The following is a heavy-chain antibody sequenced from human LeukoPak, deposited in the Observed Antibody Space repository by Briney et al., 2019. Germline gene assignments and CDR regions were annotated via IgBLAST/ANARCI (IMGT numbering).Heavy chain of an antibody. CDR1: GFTFSSYS. Sequence: GGSLRLSCAASGFTFSSYSMNWVRQAPGKGLEWVSSISSSSSYIYYADSVKGRFTISRDSSKNTLFLQMDRLRPEDAAVYYCAKAPVTTCRGAFCYPFDYWGLGTLVTVSS. D-gene: IGHD2-15*01. V-gene: IGHV3-21*04. CDR2: ISSSSSYI. J-gene: IGHJ4*02. CDR3: AKAPVTTCRGAFCYPFDY.